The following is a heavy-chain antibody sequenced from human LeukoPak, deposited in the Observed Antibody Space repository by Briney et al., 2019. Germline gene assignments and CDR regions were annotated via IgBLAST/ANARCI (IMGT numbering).Heavy chain of an antibody. D-gene: IGHD3-3*01. J-gene: IGHJ4*02. CDR2: ISGSGGST. CDR3: AKDLPRDFWSGLIYYFDY. CDR1: GFTFSSYA. V-gene: IGHV3-23*01. Sequence: GGSLRLSCAASGFTFSSYAMSWVRQAPGKGLEWVSAISGSGGSTYYADSVKGRFTISRDNTKNTLYLQMNSLRAEDTAAYYCAKDLPRDFWSGLIYYFDYWGQGTLVTVSS.